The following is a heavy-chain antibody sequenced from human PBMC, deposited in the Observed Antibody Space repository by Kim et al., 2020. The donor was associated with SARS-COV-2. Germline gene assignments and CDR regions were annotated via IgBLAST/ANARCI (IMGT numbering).Heavy chain of an antibody. CDR2: ISYDGSNK. J-gene: IGHJ4*02. CDR1: GFTFSSYG. Sequence: GGSLRLSCAASGFTFSSYGMHWVRQAPGKGLEWVAVISYDGSNKYYADSVKGRFTISRDNSKNTLYLQMNSLRAEDTAVYYCAKDAAYYYDSSGYFFDYWGQGTLVTVSS. CDR3: AKDAAYYYDSSGYFFDY. D-gene: IGHD3-22*01. V-gene: IGHV3-30*18.